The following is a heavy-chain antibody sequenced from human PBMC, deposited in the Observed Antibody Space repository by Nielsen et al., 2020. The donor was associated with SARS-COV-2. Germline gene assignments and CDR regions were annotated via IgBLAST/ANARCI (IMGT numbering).Heavy chain of an antibody. Sequence: GGSLRLSCAASGFTFSSYAMHWVRQAPGKGLEWVAVISYDGSNKYYADSVKGRFTISRDNSKNTLYLQMNSLRAEDTAVYYCARGRWLQPAPWFDPWGQGTLGTVSS. CDR1: GFTFSSYA. V-gene: IGHV3-30*04. D-gene: IGHD5-24*01. CDR3: ARGRWLQPAPWFDP. CDR2: ISYDGSNK. J-gene: IGHJ5*02.